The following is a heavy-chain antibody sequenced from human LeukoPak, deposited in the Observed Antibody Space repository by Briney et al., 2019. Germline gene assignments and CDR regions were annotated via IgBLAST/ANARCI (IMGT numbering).Heavy chain of an antibody. CDR1: GGTFSSYA. Sequence: SVKVSCKASGGTFSSYAISWVRQAPGQGLEWMGRIIPIFGTANYAQKFQGRVTITTDESTSTAYMELSSLRSEDTAVYYCARDKFPCGDYVNDAFDIWGQGTMVTVSS. CDR3: ARDKFPCGDYVNDAFDI. V-gene: IGHV1-69*05. J-gene: IGHJ3*02. D-gene: IGHD4-17*01. CDR2: IIPIFGTA.